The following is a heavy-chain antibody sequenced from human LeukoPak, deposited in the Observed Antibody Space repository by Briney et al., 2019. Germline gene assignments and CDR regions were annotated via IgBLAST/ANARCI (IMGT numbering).Heavy chain of an antibody. CDR3: ARVAWNDRQVDY. CDR2: IYTSVST. Sequence: SETLSLTCTVSGGSISSYYSSWIRQPARKGLEWIGRIYTSVSTNFNPSLKSRVTLSVDTSKTQLSLKMRSVTAADTAVYYCARVAWNDRQVDYWGQGTLVPVSS. CDR1: GGSISSYY. D-gene: IGHD1-1*01. V-gene: IGHV4-4*07. J-gene: IGHJ4*02.